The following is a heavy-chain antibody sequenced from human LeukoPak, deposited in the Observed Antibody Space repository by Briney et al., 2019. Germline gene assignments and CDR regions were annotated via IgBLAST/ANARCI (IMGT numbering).Heavy chain of an antibody. CDR1: GGTFSRYA. Sequence: SVKVSCKASGGTFSRYAISWVRQAPGQGLEWMGRIIPIFGTANYAQKFQGRVTITTDESTSTAYMELSSLRSEDTAVYYCARDDDSSGYYYFFDISCQGTMVTVSS. V-gene: IGHV1-69*05. D-gene: IGHD3-22*01. CDR2: IIPIFGTA. J-gene: IGHJ3*02. CDR3: ARDDDSSGYYYFFDI.